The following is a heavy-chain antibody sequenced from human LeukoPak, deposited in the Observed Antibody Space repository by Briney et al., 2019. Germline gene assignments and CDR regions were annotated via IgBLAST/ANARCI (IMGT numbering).Heavy chain of an antibody. D-gene: IGHD4-11*01. J-gene: IGHJ6*02. CDR1: GFTFSSYE. V-gene: IGHV3-48*03. CDR3: ARAQSFYYYGMDV. Sequence: NPGGSLRLSCAASGFTFSSYEMNWVRQTPRKGLEWVSYISSSGSTIYYADSVKGRFTISRDNAKNSLYLQMNSLRAEDTAVYYCARAQSFYYYGMDVWGQGTTVTVSS. CDR2: ISSSGSTI.